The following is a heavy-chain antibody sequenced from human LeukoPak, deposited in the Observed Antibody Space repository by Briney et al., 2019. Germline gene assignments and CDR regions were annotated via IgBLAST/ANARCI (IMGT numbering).Heavy chain of an antibody. CDR1: GFSLSTSAVG. Sequence: GSGPTLVNPTQTLTLTCSFSGFSLSTSAVGVGWIRQPPGKALEWLALIYWDDDKRYSPSLKSRLTITKDTSKNQVVLTMTNMDPVDTATYYCAHKPEGNVWGSYRYFDYWGQGTLVTVSS. J-gene: IGHJ4*02. CDR2: IYWDDDK. CDR3: AHKPEGNVWGSYRYFDY. V-gene: IGHV2-5*02. D-gene: IGHD3-16*02.